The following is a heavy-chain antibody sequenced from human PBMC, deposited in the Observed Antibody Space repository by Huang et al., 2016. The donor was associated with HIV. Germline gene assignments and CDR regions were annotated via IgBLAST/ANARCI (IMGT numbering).Heavy chain of an antibody. Sequence: QVQLQQWGAGLLKPSETLSLTCAVYGGSFSGYYWSWIRQSPGKGLGWIGEINHSGRTNYTPSLKSRLTRSVDASKDQFSLKLSSVTAADTAVYYCARERMMSWLDDHDAFDIWGQGTMVTVSS. CDR3: ARERMMSWLDDHDAFDI. V-gene: IGHV4-34*01. CDR1: GGSFSGYY. J-gene: IGHJ3*02. D-gene: IGHD1-1*01. CDR2: INHSGRT.